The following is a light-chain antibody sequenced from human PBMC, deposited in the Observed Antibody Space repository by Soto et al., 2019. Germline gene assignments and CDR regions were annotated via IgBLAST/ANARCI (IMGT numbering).Light chain of an antibody. Sequence: QSALTQPASVSGSPGQSITISCTGTSNDIGGYNYVSWYQQHPGKAPKLIISEVTDRPSGVSNRFSGSKSGNTASLTVSGLQAEDEADYYCCSSTSSRTPVLFGGGTKLTVL. CDR2: EVT. CDR1: SNDIGGYNY. V-gene: IGLV2-14*01. CDR3: CSSTSSRTPVL. J-gene: IGLJ2*01.